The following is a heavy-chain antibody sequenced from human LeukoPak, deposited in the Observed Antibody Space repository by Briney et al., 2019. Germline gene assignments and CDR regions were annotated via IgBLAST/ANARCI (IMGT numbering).Heavy chain of an antibody. V-gene: IGHV4-39*07. CDR1: SGSVSVHSHY. J-gene: IGHJ4*02. D-gene: IGHD3-10*01. Sequence: SETLSLTYTVSSGSVSVHSHYWGWVRQPPGMGLEWIGCIYYTGSTYYNASLKSRVTISVDTSKNQFSLNLTSVTAADTAVYYCTRDHYLSGFTWGQGTLVTVSS. CDR3: TRDHYLSGFT. CDR2: IYYTGST.